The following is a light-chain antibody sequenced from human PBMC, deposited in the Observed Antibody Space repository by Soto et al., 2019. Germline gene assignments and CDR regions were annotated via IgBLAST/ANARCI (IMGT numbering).Light chain of an antibody. CDR2: DAS. V-gene: IGKV1-5*01. CDR1: QSISSW. CDR3: QRYNNDAGA. Sequence: DIQVTQFPSTLSASVGDRATITCRASQSISSWLAWYQQKPGKAPKLLIYDASNLETGVPSRVSGSGSGTEFTLTINSLQPDELAPYYRQRYNNDAGAFGQGTK. J-gene: IGKJ1*01.